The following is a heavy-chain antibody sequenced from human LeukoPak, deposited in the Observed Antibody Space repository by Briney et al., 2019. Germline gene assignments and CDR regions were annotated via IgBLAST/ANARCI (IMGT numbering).Heavy chain of an antibody. V-gene: IGHV4-39*07. CDR3: ARDGGTDGSGSYYYYYGMDV. CDR2: IYYSGST. Sequence: SETLSLTCTVSGGSISSSSYYWGCIRQPPGKGLEWIGNIYYSGSTYYNPSLKSRVTISVDTSKNQFSLKLTSVTAADTAVYYCARDGGTDGSGSYYYYYGMDVWGQGTTVTVSS. D-gene: IGHD3-10*01. J-gene: IGHJ6*02. CDR1: GGSISSSSYY.